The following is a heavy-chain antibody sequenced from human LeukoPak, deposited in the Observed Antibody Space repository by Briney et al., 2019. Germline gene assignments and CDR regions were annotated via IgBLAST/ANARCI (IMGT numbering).Heavy chain of an antibody. Sequence: SETLSLTCTVSGGSISSGGYYWSWIRQPPGKGLEWIGYIYHSGSTYYNPSLKSRVTISVDRSKNQFSLKLSSVTAADTAVYYCARDFQNSGDGNYFDYWGQGTLVTVSS. J-gene: IGHJ4*02. V-gene: IGHV4-30-2*01. CDR3: ARDFQNSGDGNYFDY. CDR2: IYHSGST. CDR1: GGSISSGGYY. D-gene: IGHD7-27*01.